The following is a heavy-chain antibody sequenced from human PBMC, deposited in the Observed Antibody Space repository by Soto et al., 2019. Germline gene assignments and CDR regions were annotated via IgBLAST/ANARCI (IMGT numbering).Heavy chain of an antibody. CDR2: ISGSGGST. D-gene: IGHD4-17*01. CDR3: AKGVTTVTRYYYYYMDV. CDR1: GFTFSSYA. V-gene: IGHV3-23*01. Sequence: GGSLRLSCAASGFTFSSYAMSWVRQAPGKGLEWVSAISGSGGSTYYADSVKGRFTISRDNSKNTLYLQMNSLRAEDTAVYYCAKGVTTVTRYYYYYMDVWGKGTTVTVSS. J-gene: IGHJ6*03.